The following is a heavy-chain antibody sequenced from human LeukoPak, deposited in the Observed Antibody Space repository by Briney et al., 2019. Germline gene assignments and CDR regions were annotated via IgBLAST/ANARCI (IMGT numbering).Heavy chain of an antibody. CDR1: GFTFSTYV. Sequence: GGSLRLSCAASGFTFSTYVMNWVRQAPGKGLEWVSTISGRSETTYYSDSVKGRFTISRDNPKNTLYLQMNSLRAEDTAVYYCANYVYDSGNRRFDYWGQGTLVTASS. D-gene: IGHD3-10*01. CDR2: ISGRSETT. V-gene: IGHV3-23*01. CDR3: ANYVYDSGNRRFDY. J-gene: IGHJ4*02.